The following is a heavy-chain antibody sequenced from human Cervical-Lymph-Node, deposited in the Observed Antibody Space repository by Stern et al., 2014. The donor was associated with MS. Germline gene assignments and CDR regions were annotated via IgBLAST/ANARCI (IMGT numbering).Heavy chain of an antibody. CDR1: ENIFSNFW. Sequence: EVQLVESGVEVKKPGESLKISCKVSENIFSNFWIGWLRQMPGKGLEYVGTIYPDDSDTKYSPSFEGQVTISADKSINTAYLHWSSLKASDTAIYYCARHYGYYFDFWGQGTLVTVSS. CDR3: ARHYGYYFDF. J-gene: IGHJ4*02. CDR2: IYPDDSDT. D-gene: IGHD4-17*01. V-gene: IGHV5-51*01.